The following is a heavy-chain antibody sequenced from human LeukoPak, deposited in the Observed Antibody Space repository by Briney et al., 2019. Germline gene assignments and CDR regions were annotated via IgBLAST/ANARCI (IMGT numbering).Heavy chain of an antibody. Sequence: ASVKVSCKASGYTFTSYDISWVRQAPGQGLEWMGWISAYNGNTNYAQKLQGRVAMTTDTSTSTAYMELRSLRSDDTAVYYCARGSDTAMVDDYFDYWGQGTLVTVSS. CDR1: GYTFTSYD. D-gene: IGHD5-18*01. V-gene: IGHV1-18*01. J-gene: IGHJ4*02. CDR2: ISAYNGNT. CDR3: ARGSDTAMVDDYFDY.